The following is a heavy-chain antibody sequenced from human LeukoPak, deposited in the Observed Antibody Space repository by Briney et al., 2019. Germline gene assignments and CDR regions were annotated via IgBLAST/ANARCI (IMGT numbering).Heavy chain of an antibody. CDR2: IYHSGST. CDR3: ARARYGDYDY. V-gene: IGHV4-38-2*02. D-gene: IGHD4-17*01. J-gene: IGHJ4*02. CDR1: GGSISGYY. Sequence: SETLSLTCTVSGGSISGYYWSWSRQPPGKGLEWIGSIYHSGSTYYNPSLKSRVTISVDTSKNQFSLKLSSVTAADTAVYYCARARYGDYDYWGQGTLVTVSS.